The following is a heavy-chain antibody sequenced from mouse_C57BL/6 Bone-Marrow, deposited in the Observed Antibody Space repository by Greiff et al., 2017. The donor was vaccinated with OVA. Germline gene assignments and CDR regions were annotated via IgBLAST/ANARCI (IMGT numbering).Heavy chain of an antibody. D-gene: IGHD2-3*01. CDR1: GFTFSSYG. J-gene: IGHJ1*03. CDR2: ISSGGSYT. CDR3: ARQRGWLLREYFDV. V-gene: IGHV5-6*01. Sequence: EVMLVESGGDLVKPGGSLKLSCAASGFTFSSYGMSWVRQTPDKRLEWVATISSGGSYTYYPDSVKGRFTISRDNAKNTLYLQMSSLKSEDTAMYYCARQRGWLLREYFDVWGTGTTVTVSS.